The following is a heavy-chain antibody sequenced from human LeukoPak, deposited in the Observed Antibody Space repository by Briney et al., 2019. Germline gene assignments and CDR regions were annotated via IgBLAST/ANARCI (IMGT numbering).Heavy chain of an antibody. D-gene: IGHD6-13*01. CDR2: IYYSGST. V-gene: IGHV4-39*07. J-gene: IGHJ5*02. CDR1: GGSISSSSYY. CDR3: ARDHSAAGTRSWFDP. Sequence: PSETLSLTCTVSGGSISSSSYYWGWIRQPPGKGLEWIGSIYYSGSTYYNPSLKSRVTISVDTSKNQFSLKLSSVTAADTAVYYCARDHSAAGTRSWFDPWGQGTLVTVSS.